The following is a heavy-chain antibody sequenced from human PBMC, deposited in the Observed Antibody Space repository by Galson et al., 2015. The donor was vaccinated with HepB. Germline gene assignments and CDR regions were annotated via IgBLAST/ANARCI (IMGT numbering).Heavy chain of an antibody. J-gene: IGHJ4*02. CDR3: ATGIAAAGYFDY. V-gene: IGHV1-18*01. D-gene: IGHD6-13*01. Sequence: SVKVSCKASGYTFTSYGISWVRQAPGQGLEWMGWISAYNGNTNYAQKLQGRVTMTTDTSTSTACMELRSLRSDDTAVYYCATGIAAAGYFDYWGQGTLVTVSS. CDR2: ISAYNGNT. CDR1: GYTFTSYG.